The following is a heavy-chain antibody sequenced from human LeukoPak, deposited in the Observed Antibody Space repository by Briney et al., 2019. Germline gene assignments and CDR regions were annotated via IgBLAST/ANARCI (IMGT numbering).Heavy chain of an antibody. D-gene: IGHD3-22*01. CDR2: IGRTSVDK. J-gene: IGHJ4*02. V-gene: IGHV3-21*01. Sequence: GSLRLSCAGSGFTFNTYTMNWVRQAPGKGLEWISSIGRTSVDKYYAASVRGRFTISRDNSKNSLYVEMSSLRAEDTAVYYCVGGDSRELWGQGTLVTFSS. CDR3: VGGDSREL. CDR1: GFTFNTYT.